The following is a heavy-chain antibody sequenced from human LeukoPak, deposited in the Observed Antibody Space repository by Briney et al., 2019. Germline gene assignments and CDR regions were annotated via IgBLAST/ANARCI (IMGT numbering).Heavy chain of an antibody. CDR1: GVSMSAYR. CDR2: IYYSGST. J-gene: IGHJ5*02. V-gene: IGHV4-59*01. CDR3: ARVRIDYYDSSGYYVVWFDP. Sequence: SETLSLTCTVSGVSMSAYRWSWVRQSPEKGLEWIGYIYYSGSTNYNPSLKSRVTISVDTSKNQFSLKLSSVTAADTAVYYCARVRIDYYDSSGYYVVWFDPWGQGTLVTVSS. D-gene: IGHD3-22*01.